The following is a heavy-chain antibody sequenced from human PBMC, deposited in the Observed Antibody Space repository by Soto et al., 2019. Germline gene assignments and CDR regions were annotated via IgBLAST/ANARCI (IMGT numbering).Heavy chain of an antibody. V-gene: IGHV4-4*02. CDR3: ARLSFSYGVDV. Sequence: SETLSLTCAVSGGSISSANWWTWVRQPPGKGLEWIGEIHHGGSTSYNPSLKSRVTLSLDKFKNHFSLNLTSVTAADTAVYYCARLSFSYGVDVWGQGTTVTVS. CDR1: GGSISSANW. CDR2: IHHGGST. J-gene: IGHJ6*02.